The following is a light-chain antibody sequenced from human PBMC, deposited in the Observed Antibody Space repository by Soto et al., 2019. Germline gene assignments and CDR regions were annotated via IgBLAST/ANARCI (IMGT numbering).Light chain of an antibody. J-gene: IGKJ1*01. CDR1: QSVSTNY. CDR2: GAS. CDR3: QQYGNLLWT. Sequence: VVLTQSPGTLSLSPWERATLSCRASQSVSTNYLAWYQQKPGQAPRLLIYGASIRATGIPDRFSGSGSGTDFTLTISRLESEDFAVYYCQQYGNLLWTFGQGTKVDIK. V-gene: IGKV3-20*01.